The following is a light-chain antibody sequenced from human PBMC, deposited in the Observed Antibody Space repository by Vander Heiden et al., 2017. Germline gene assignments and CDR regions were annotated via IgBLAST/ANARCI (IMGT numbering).Light chain of an antibody. CDR3: QQRGNWPLLT. V-gene: IGKV3-11*01. Sequence: EMALTQSPATLSLSPGEGATLSCRASQSVSRYLAWYQQQPDQAPRLLIYDASNRATGVPARFSGSGSGTDFTLTISSLEPEDFAVYYCQQRGNWPLLTFGEGTKVEIK. J-gene: IGKJ4*01. CDR1: QSVSRY. CDR2: DAS.